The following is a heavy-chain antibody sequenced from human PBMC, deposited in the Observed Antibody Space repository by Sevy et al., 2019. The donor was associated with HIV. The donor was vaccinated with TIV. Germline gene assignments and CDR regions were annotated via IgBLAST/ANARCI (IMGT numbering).Heavy chain of an antibody. CDR1: GYIFTELS. V-gene: IGHV1-24*01. D-gene: IGHD3-22*01. J-gene: IGHJ4*02. CDR2: FDPEDGET. Sequence: GSVKVSCKVSGYIFTELSMHWVRQAPGKGLEWMGGFDPEDGETIYAQKFQGRVTMTEDTSTDTAYMDLSRLRAEDKAVYYCASDSVLLRGRYYDSSGYYLRYWGQGTRVTVSS. CDR3: ASDSVLLRGRYYDSSGYYLRY.